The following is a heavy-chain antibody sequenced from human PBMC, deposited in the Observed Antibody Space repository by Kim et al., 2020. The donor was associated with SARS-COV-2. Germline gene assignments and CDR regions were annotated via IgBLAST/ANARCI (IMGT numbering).Heavy chain of an antibody. V-gene: IGHV3-30-3*01. CDR3: ARERTPGYSSGWYGFDY. J-gene: IGHJ4*02. Sequence: GGSLRLSCAASGFTFSSYAMHWVRQAPGKGLEWVAVISYDGSNKYYADSVKGRFTISRDNSKNTLYLQMNSLRAEDTAVYYCARERTPGYSSGWYGFDYWGQGTLVTVSS. CDR2: ISYDGSNK. CDR1: GFTFSSYA. D-gene: IGHD6-19*01.